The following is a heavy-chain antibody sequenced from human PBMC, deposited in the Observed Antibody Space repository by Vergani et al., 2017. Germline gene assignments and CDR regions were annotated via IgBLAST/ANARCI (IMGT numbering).Heavy chain of an antibody. CDR2: IYHSGSP. J-gene: IGHJ4*02. Sequence: QVQLQESGPGVVKPSQTLSLTCTFSGVSINDSDSYWTWIRQSPGKGLEWIGYIYHSGSPFYNPSLKSRFTISIDTSRNRFSLRLPSVTAADTAVYFCARDRDLSTIDYWGQGTLVTVSS. CDR1: GVSINDSDSY. V-gene: IGHV4-30-4*08. D-gene: IGHD3-16*02. CDR3: ARDRDLSTIDY.